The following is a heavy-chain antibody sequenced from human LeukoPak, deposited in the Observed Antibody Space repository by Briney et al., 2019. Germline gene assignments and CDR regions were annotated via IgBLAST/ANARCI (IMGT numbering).Heavy chain of an antibody. CDR3: ASSGAPRYFDWLLRG. D-gene: IGHD3-9*01. CDR2: ISGSGGST. Sequence: PGGSLRLSCAASGFSFSNYAMSWVRQVPGKGLEWVSAISGSGGSTYYADSVKGRFTISRDNSKNTLYLQMNSLRAEDTAVYYCASSGAPRYFDWLLRGWGQGTLVTVSS. V-gene: IGHV3-23*01. J-gene: IGHJ4*02. CDR1: GFSFSNYA.